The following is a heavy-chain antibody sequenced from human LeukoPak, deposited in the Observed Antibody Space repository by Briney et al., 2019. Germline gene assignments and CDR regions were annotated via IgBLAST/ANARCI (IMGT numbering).Heavy chain of an antibody. CDR1: GFTFDDYA. Sequence: PGGSLRLSCAASGFTFDDYAMHWVRQAPGKGLEWVSGISWNSGSIGYADSVKGRFTISRDNAKNSLYLQKNILRAEDTALYYCAKKQLAGAFDIWGQGTMVTVSS. V-gene: IGHV3-9*01. J-gene: IGHJ3*02. D-gene: IGHD6-6*01. CDR3: AKKQLAGAFDI. CDR2: ISWNSGSI.